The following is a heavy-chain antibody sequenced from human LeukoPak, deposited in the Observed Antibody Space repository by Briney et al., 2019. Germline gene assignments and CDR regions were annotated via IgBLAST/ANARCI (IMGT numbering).Heavy chain of an antibody. CDR2: INHSGST. CDR3: ARIRITIFGVALYGMDV. J-gene: IGHJ6*02. Sequence: SETLSLTCTVSGGSISSYYWSWIRQPPGKGLEWIGEINHSGSTNYNPSLKSRVTISVDTSKNQFSLKLSSVTAADTAVYYCARIRITIFGVALYGMDVWGQGTTVTVSS. D-gene: IGHD3-3*01. CDR1: GGSISSYY. V-gene: IGHV4-34*01.